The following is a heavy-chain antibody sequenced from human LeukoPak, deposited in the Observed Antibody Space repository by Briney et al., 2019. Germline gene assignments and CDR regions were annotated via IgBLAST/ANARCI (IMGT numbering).Heavy chain of an antibody. V-gene: IGHV3-30*04. CDR2: IYGGGTT. J-gene: IGHJ1*01. D-gene: IGHD4-23*01. CDR3: ARWGYDYGGNRLEYFQH. Sequence: PGGSLRLSCAASGFTFSSYAMHWVRQAPGKGLEWVAVIYGGGTTKYTDSVKGRFTISRDNAKNSLYLQMNSLRAEDTALYHCARWGYDYGGNRLEYFQHWGQGTLVTVSS. CDR1: GFTFSSYA.